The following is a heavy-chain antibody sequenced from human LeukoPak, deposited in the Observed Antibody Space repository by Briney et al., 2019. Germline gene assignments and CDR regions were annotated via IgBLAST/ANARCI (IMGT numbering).Heavy chain of an antibody. CDR3: VRDGGFFDVDY. V-gene: IGHV4-39*07. CDR1: GGSISSSGYY. Sequence: SGTLSLTCTVSGGSISSSGYYWGWIRQPPGQGLEWMGSVYYSGSTYYRPSLKSRITISLDTSKNQFSLKLSSVTAADTAVYYCVRDGGFFDVDYWGQGTLVTVSS. CDR2: VYYSGST. J-gene: IGHJ4*02. D-gene: IGHD3-16*02.